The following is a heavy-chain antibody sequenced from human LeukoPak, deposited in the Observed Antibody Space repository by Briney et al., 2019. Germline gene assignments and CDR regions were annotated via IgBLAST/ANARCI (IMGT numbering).Heavy chain of an antibody. CDR3: ARTLASSGRGYYGMDV. CDR1: GYTFTSYG. D-gene: IGHD3-22*01. J-gene: IGHJ6*02. Sequence: ASVKVSCKASGYTFTSYGISWVRQAPGQGLEWMGWISAYNGNTNYAQKLQGRVTMTTDTSTSTAYMELRSLRSDDTAVYYCARTLASSGRGYYGMDVWGQGTTVTVSS. CDR2: ISAYNGNT. V-gene: IGHV1-18*01.